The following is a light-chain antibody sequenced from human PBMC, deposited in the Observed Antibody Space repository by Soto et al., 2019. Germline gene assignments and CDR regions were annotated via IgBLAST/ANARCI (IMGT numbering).Light chain of an antibody. CDR2: DAS. Sequence: IQLTHSPSSLYASVVDRVTITCQASQDISTSLNWYQQKPGRAPKLLIYDASNLEAGVPSRFRGSGSGTDFTFTISRLQPEDIATYYCKQYENLPNFGQGTRLEIK. J-gene: IGKJ5*01. CDR3: KQYENLPN. CDR1: QDISTS. V-gene: IGKV1-33*01.